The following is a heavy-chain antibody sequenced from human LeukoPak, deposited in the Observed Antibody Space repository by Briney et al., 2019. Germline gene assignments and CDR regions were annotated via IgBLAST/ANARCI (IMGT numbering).Heavy chain of an antibody. V-gene: IGHV3-11*01. CDR2: ISNSDNTI. CDR1: GFTFSDWF. J-gene: IGHJ6*02. Sequence: GGSLRLSCAASGFTFSDWFVSWIRQAPGTGLEWVSYISNSDNTIYYADSVKGRFTISRDNAKKTVNLQMNSLRAEDTAIYYCARGHFGLDVWGQGTTVTVSS. CDR3: ARGHFGLDV.